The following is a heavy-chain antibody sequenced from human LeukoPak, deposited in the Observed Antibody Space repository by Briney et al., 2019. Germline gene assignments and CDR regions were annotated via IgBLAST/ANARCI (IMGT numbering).Heavy chain of an antibody. J-gene: IGHJ4*02. CDR2: INHSGST. D-gene: IGHD3-22*01. CDR3: ARGGPKWLLRNFDY. Sequence: PSETLSLTCTVSGGSISSGGYYWSWLRQPPGKGLEWIGEINHSGSTNYNPSLKSRVTISVDTSKNQFSLKLSSVTAADTAVYYCARGGPKWLLRNFDYWGQGTLVTVSS. V-gene: IGHV4-39*07. CDR1: GGSISSGGYY.